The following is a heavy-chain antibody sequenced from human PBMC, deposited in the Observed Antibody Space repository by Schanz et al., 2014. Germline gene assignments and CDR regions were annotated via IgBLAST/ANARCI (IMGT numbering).Heavy chain of an antibody. J-gene: IGHJ6*02. V-gene: IGHV3-48*01. D-gene: IGHD5-18*01. CDR3: TTGGRRGYSHYFYGMDV. CDR1: GFSFSSYW. Sequence: EVQLVESGGGLVQPGGSLSLSCAASGFSFSSYWMSWVRQAPGKGLEWVSYISSSSSTIYYADSVKGRFTISRDNAKNSLYLQMNSLKTEDTAVYYCTTGGRRGYSHYFYGMDVWGQGTTVTVSS. CDR2: ISSSSSTI.